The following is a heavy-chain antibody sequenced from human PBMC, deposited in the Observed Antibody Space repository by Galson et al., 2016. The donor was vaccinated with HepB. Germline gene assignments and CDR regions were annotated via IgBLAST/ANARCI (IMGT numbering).Heavy chain of an antibody. V-gene: IGHV5-51*01. CDR2: IYPANSDT. D-gene: IGHD3-10*01. CDR1: GHRFTNYW. CDR3: ARQSPELRFGEFGAFDM. Sequence: QSGAEVKKPGESLKISCKGSGHRFTNYWIGWVRQMPGKGLEWMGIIYPANSDTRYNPSFQGQVTISVDKSISTAYLQWSSLKASDTAMYYCARQSPELRFGEFGAFDMWGQGTTVTVSS. J-gene: IGHJ3*02.